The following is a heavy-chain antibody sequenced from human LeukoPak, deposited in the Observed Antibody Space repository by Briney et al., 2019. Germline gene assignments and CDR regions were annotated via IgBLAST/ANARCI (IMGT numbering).Heavy chain of an antibody. CDR3: ARLAATGYYFDY. CDR1: GFTFSDYY. J-gene: IGHJ4*02. Sequence: GGSLRLPCAASGFTFSDYYMSWIRQAPGKGLEWVSYISSSSTYTNYADSVKGRFTISRDNAENSLFLLMNSLRAEDTAVYYCARLAATGYYFDYWGQGTLVTVSS. CDR2: ISSSSTYT. V-gene: IGHV3-11*03. D-gene: IGHD6-13*01.